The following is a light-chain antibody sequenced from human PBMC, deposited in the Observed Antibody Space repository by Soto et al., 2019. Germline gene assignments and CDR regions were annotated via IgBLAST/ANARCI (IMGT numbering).Light chain of an antibody. Sequence: EIVLTQSPGALSMSPGERDTLSCRASQRISSSSLAWYQQKPGQAPRLLIYDASSRATGIPDRFSGSGSGTDFTLTISRLEPEDFAVYYCQQRGGSPPTWTFGQGTKVDIK. CDR2: DAS. CDR1: QRISSSS. V-gene: IGKV3-20*01. J-gene: IGKJ1*01. CDR3: QQRGGSPPTWT.